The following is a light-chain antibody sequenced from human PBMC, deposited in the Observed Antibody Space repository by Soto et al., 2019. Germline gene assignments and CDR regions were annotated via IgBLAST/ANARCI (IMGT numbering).Light chain of an antibody. J-gene: IGLJ3*02. CDR1: SSNIGSNI. CDR2: SND. V-gene: IGLV1-44*01. Sequence: QAVVTQPPSASGTPGQSVTISCSGSSSNIGSNIVTWYQQVPGTAPKLLIHSNDERPSGVPDRFSGSKSGTSASLAISGLQSEDEADYYCAAWDDSLTGPVFGGGTKLTVL. CDR3: AAWDDSLTGPV.